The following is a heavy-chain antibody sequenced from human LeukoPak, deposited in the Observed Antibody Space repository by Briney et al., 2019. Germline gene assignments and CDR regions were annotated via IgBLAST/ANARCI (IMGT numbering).Heavy chain of an antibody. J-gene: IGHJ4*02. CDR3: ARRTVRYCSSTSCYSYAIDY. D-gene: IGHD2-2*01. CDR2: INHSGST. V-gene: IGHV4-34*01. Sequence: RTSETLSLTCAVYGGSFSGYYWSWIRQPPGKGLEWIGEINHSGSTNYNPSLKSRVTISVDTSKNQFSLKLSSVTAADTAVYYCARRTVRYCSSTSCYSYAIDYWGQGTLVTVSS. CDR1: GGSFSGYY.